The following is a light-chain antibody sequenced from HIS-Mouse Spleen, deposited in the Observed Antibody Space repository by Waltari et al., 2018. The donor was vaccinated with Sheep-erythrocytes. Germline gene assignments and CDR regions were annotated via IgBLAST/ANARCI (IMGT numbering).Light chain of an antibody. CDR2: DVS. V-gene: IGLV2-11*01. CDR1: RSDVGGYNY. J-gene: IGLJ1*01. CDR3: CSYAGSYNHV. Sequence: QSALTQPRSVSGSPGQSVTISCTGTRSDVGGYNYVSWYQQPPGKAPKLMIYDVSNRPSGVPDRFSGSKSGNTASLTISGLQAEDEADYYCCSYAGSYNHVFATGTKVTVL.